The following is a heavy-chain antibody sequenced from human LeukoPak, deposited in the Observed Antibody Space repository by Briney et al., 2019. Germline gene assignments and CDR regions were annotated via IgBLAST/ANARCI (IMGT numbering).Heavy chain of an antibody. D-gene: IGHD1-26*01. CDR1: GGSFSGYY. J-gene: IGHJ4*02. Sequence: SETLSLXCAVYGGSFSGYYWSWIRQPPGKGLEWIGEINHSGSTNYNPSLKSRVTISVDTSKNQFSLKLSSVTAADTAVYYCARGLGVGATGWGQGTLVTVSS. CDR3: ARGLGVGATG. CDR2: INHSGST. V-gene: IGHV4-34*01.